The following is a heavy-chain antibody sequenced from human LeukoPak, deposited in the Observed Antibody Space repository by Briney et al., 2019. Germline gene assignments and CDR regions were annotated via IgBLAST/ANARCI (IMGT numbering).Heavy chain of an antibody. Sequence: PGGSLRLSCAVSGFTLSSTYWMHWVRQAPGKGLVWVSRINSDGRRTNYADSVKGRFTISRDNTKNTLYLQMTSLGAEDTAVYYCARDKKGGESSEIDYWGQGARVTVSS. CDR1: GFTLSSTYW. V-gene: IGHV3-74*01. J-gene: IGHJ4*02. D-gene: IGHD3-10*01. CDR3: ARDKKGGESSEIDY. CDR2: INSDGRRT.